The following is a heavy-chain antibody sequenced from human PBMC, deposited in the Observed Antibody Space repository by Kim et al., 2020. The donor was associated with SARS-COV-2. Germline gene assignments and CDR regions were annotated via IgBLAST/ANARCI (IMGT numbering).Heavy chain of an antibody. Sequence: GGSLRLSCAASGFTFSDYYMSWIRQAPGKGLEWVSYISSSSSYTNYADSVKGRFTISRDNAKNSLYLQMNSLRAEDTAVYYCAREGLAIRGNWFDPWGQGTLVTVSS. J-gene: IGHJ5*02. V-gene: IGHV3-11*05. CDR2: ISSSSSYT. D-gene: IGHD3-16*01. CDR3: AREGLAIRGNWFDP. CDR1: GFTFSDYY.